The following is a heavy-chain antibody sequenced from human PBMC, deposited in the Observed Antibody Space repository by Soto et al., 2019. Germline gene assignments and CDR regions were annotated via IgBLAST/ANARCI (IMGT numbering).Heavy chain of an antibody. D-gene: IGHD3-22*01. V-gene: IGHV4-30-4*01. J-gene: IGHJ3*02. Sequence: QVQLQESGPGLVKPSQTLSLTCTVSGGSISSGDYYWSWIRQPPGKGPEWIGYIYYSGSTSYNPSLSSRVTISVDTSKNQLSLKVSSVIAADTVGYYCDRGDSSVYRGAFDIGGQGTMGTVSS. CDR1: GGSISSGDYY. CDR3: DRGDSSVYRGAFDI. CDR2: IYYSGST.